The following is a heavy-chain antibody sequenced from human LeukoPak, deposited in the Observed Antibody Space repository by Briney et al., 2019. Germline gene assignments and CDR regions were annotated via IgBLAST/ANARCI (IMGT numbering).Heavy chain of an antibody. CDR2: TYHSGSP. J-gene: IGHJ6*03. Sequence: PSENLSLTCSVSGASVSSGGYYWSWIRQTPGKGLEWIGYTYHSGSPFHNPSLKGRATISLDRSRNQVSLKLTSVTAADTAVYYCRVTTNVYDYIDVWGKGTTVIVSS. CDR1: GASVSSGGYY. D-gene: IGHD1/OR15-1a*01. CDR3: RVTTNVYDYIDV. V-gene: IGHV4-30-2*01.